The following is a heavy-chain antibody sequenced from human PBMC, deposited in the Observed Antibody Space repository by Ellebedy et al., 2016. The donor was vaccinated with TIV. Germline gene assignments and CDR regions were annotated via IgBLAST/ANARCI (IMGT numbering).Heavy chain of an antibody. CDR3: ARTAIGLYYYYYYGMDV. J-gene: IGHJ6*02. V-gene: IGHV1-2*02. D-gene: IGHD5-18*01. Sequence: ASVKVSCKASGYTFTGYYMHWVRQAPGQGLEWMGWINPNSGGTNYAQKFQGRVTMTRDTSISTAYMELSRLRSDDTAVYYCARTAIGLYYYYYYGMDVWGQGTTVTVSS. CDR2: INPNSGGT. CDR1: GYTFTGYY.